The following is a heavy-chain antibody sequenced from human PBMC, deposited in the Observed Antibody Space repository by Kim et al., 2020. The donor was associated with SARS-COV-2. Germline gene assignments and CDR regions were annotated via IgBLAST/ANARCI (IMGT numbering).Heavy chain of an antibody. CDR3: ARASDYGDYQG. Sequence: THYTPSLKNRVTISVDTSKNQFPLKLSSVTAADTAVYYCARASDYGDYQGWGQGTLVTVSS. D-gene: IGHD4-17*01. CDR2: T. J-gene: IGHJ4*02. V-gene: IGHV4-31*02.